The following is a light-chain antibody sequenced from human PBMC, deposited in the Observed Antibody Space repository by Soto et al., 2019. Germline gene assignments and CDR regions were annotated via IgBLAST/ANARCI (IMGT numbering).Light chain of an antibody. Sequence: QSVLTQPPSVSVAPGQRVTRSCTGSSSNIGAGYDVHWYQQLPGTAPKLLIYANNFRPSGVPDRFSGSKSGTSASLAITGLQAEDEADYYCQSYDSSLSGYVFGTGTKVTVL. CDR2: ANN. CDR3: QSYDSSLSGYV. CDR1: SSNIGAGYD. J-gene: IGLJ1*01. V-gene: IGLV1-40*01.